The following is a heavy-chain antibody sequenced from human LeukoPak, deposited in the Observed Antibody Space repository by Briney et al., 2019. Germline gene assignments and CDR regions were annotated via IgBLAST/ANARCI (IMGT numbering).Heavy chain of an antibody. CDR2: INPSGGST. J-gene: IGHJ3*02. CDR3: ARHLLEGGPKDAFDI. V-gene: IGHV1-46*01. D-gene: IGHD3-16*01. Sequence: ASVKVSCKASGYTFTGYYMHWVRQAPGQGLEWMGIINPSGGSTSYAQKFQGRVTMTRDMSTSTVYMELSSLRSEDTAVYYCARHLLEGGPKDAFDIWGQGTMVTVSS. CDR1: GYTFTGYY.